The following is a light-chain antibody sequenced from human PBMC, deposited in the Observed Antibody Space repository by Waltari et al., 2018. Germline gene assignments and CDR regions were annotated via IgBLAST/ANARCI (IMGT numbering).Light chain of an antibody. Sequence: QSALTQPASVSGSPGPSITLSCTGTRSDVGGYKLFSWYQQHPGKAPKLMIYEERQRPSGVSNRFSGSKSGNTASLTISGLQAEDEADYYCTSYATPDRYVFGSGTTVTVL. CDR3: TSYATPDRYV. J-gene: IGLJ1*01. V-gene: IGLV2-14*01. CDR1: RSDVGGYKL. CDR2: EER.